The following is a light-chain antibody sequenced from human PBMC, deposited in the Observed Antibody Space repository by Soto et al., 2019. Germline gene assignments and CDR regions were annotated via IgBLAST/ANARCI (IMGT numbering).Light chain of an antibody. Sequence: QSALTQPASVSGSPGQSITISCTGSNSDVATYNYVSWHQQHPGKAPKLMIYDVSNRPSGVSNRFSGSKSGNTASLTISGLQAEDEAYYYCSSYTISNTLVFGGGTKLTVL. V-gene: IGLV2-14*03. CDR1: NSDVATYNY. J-gene: IGLJ2*01. CDR2: DVS. CDR3: SSYTISNTLV.